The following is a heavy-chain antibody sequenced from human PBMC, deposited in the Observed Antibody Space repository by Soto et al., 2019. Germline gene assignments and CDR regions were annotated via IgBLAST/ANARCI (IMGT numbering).Heavy chain of an antibody. CDR3: AADTPGYSYGYYYYGMDV. CDR2: IVVGSGNT. CDR1: GFTFTSSA. Sequence: SVKVSCKASGFTFTSSAVQWVRQARGQRLEWIGWIVVGSGNTNYAQKFQERVTITRDMSTSTAYMELSSLRSEDTAVYYCAADTPGYSYGYYYYGMDVWGQGTTVTLSS. J-gene: IGHJ6*02. D-gene: IGHD5-18*01. V-gene: IGHV1-58*01.